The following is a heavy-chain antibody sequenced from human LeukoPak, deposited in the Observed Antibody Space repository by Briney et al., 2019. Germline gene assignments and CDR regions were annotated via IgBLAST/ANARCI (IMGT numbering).Heavy chain of an antibody. J-gene: IGHJ4*02. CDR2: IKPDGSEK. D-gene: IGHD3-22*01. V-gene: IGHV3-7*03. CDR3: AKGFYDSSGYLDY. Sequence: GGSLRLSCAASRFTFSNFWMTWVRRTPGKGLEWVANIKPDGSEKNYVDSVKGRFTISRDNAKNSLYLQMNSLRAEDTALYYCAKGFYDSSGYLDYWGQGTLVTVSS. CDR1: RFTFSNFW.